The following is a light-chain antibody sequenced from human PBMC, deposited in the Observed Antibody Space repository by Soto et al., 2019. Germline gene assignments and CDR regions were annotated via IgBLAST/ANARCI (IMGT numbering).Light chain of an antibody. CDR2: WAS. J-gene: IGKJ2*01. Sequence: DIVMTQSPDSLAVSLGERATINCKSSQSVLYSSNNKNYLAWYQQKPGQPPKLLIYWASTRESGVPDRFSGSGSGTDFTLNISSLQAEDVAVYYCQQYYNAPYTFGQGTKLEI. CDR1: QSVLYSSNNKNY. V-gene: IGKV4-1*01. CDR3: QQYYNAPYT.